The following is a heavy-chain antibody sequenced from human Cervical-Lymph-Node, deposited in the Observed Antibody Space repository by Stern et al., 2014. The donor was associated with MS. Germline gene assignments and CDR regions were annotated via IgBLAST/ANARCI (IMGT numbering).Heavy chain of an antibody. CDR3: ARGVVSNRATATLHNLFDP. Sequence: VQLVESGAEVKKPGSSLNVSCMASGGTFSSSYAITWMRQAPGQGLEWMGRFIPILGLPYYAQKFQGRVTITADTSTNTAYMGLNSLTSEDTAVYYCARGVVSNRATATLHNLFDPWGQGTLVTVSS. J-gene: IGHJ5*02. V-gene: IGHV1-69*09. CDR1: GGTFSSSYA. CDR2: FIPILGLP. D-gene: IGHD1-1*01.